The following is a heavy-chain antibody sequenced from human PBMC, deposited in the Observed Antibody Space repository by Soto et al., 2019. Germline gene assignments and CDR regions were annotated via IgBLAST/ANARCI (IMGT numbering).Heavy chain of an antibody. D-gene: IGHD3-22*01. J-gene: IGHJ4*02. Sequence: GWSLRLSCAASGFTVSSNYMSWVRQAPGKGLEWVSVIYSGGSTYYADSVKGRFTISRHNSKNTLYLQMNSLRAEDTAVYYCARGRIGYYDSSGYYFDYWGQGTLVTVSS. V-gene: IGHV3-66*01. CDR1: GFTVSSNY. CDR2: IYSGGST. CDR3: ARGRIGYYDSSGYYFDY.